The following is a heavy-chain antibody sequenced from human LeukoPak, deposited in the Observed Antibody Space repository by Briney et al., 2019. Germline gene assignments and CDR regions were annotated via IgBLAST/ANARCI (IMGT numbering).Heavy chain of an antibody. Sequence: ASVNVSCKVSGYTLTELSMHWVRQAPGEGLEWMGGFDPEDGETIYAQKFQGRVTMTEDTSTDTAYMELSSLRSEDTAVYYCATTTRASYGDFDYWGQGTLVTVSS. CDR2: FDPEDGET. V-gene: IGHV1-24*01. CDR1: GYTLTELS. CDR3: ATTTRASYGDFDY. D-gene: IGHD4-17*01. J-gene: IGHJ4*02.